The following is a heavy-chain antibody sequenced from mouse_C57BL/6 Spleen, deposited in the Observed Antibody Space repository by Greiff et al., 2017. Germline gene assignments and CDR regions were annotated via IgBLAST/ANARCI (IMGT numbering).Heavy chain of an antibody. CDR2: IDPSDSET. D-gene: IGHD1-1*01. J-gene: IGHJ3*01. Sequence: VQLQQPGAELVRPGSSVKLSCKASGYTFTSYWMHWVKQRPIQGLEWIGNIDPSDSETHYNQKFKDKATLTVDKSSSTAYMQLSSLTSEYSAVYYCAKESSFAWFAYWGQGTLVTVSA. V-gene: IGHV1-52*01. CDR1: GYTFTSYW. CDR3: AKESSFAWFAY.